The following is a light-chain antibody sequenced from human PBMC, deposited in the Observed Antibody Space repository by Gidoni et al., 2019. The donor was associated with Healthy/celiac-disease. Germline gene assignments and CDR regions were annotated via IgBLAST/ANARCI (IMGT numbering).Light chain of an antibody. CDR3: QQSYSTPWT. CDR2: AAS. J-gene: IGKJ1*01. Sequence: DIQMTQSPSSLSASVGDRVTITCRASQSISSYLNWYQQKPGKAPKLLIYAASSLQSGVPSRCSGSGSVTDFTRTISSLQPEDFATYYCQQSYSTPWTFGQGTKVEIK. CDR1: QSISSY. V-gene: IGKV1-39*01.